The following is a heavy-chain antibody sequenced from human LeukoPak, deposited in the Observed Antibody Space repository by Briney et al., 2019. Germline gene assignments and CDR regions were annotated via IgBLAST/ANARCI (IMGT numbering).Heavy chain of an antibody. CDR2: IYYSGST. CDR3: AREVVPAAIRDLRWFDP. CDR1: GGSFSGYY. J-gene: IGHJ5*02. Sequence: SETLSLTCAVYGGSFSGYYWSWIRQHPGKGLEWIGYIYYSGSTYYNPSLKSRVTISVDTSKNQFSLKLSSVTAADTAVYYCAREVVPAAIRDLRWFDPWGQGTLVTVSS. V-gene: IGHV4-31*11. D-gene: IGHD2-2*01.